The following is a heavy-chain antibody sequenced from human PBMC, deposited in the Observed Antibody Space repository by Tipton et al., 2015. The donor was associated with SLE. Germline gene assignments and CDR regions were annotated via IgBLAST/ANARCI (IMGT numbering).Heavy chain of an antibody. CDR3: ARQGESVVPAAMPVFDY. CDR2: IYYSGST. D-gene: IGHD2-2*01. J-gene: IGHJ4*02. Sequence: LRLSCTVSGGSISSYYWSWIRQPPGKGLEWNGYIYYSGSTNYNPSLKSRVTISVDTSKNQFSLKLSSVTAADTAVYYCARQGESVVPAAMPVFDYWGQGTLVTVSS. V-gene: IGHV4-59*08. CDR1: GGSISSYY.